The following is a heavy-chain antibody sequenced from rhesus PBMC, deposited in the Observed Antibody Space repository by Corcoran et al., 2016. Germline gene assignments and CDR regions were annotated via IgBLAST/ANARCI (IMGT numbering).Heavy chain of an antibody. CDR2: IYGSDSST. J-gene: IGHJ5-2*02. CDR1: GGSISCNY. Sequence: QVQLQESGPGLVKPLETLSLTCAVSGGSISCNYWGWIPHAPGKGLAWIRYIYGSDSSTNYNPSLKSRVTLPVDTSKNQFSLKLSSVTAADTAVYYCAIDTVTPRSPYNSLDVWGRGVLVTVSS. V-gene: IGHV4S11*01. CDR3: AIDTVTPRSPYNSLDV. D-gene: IGHD4-35*01.